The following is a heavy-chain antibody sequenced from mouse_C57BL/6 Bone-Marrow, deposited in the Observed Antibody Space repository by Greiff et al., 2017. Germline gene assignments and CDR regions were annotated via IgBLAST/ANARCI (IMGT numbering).Heavy chain of an antibody. CDR3: TRQDYSTLYYFDY. J-gene: IGHJ2*01. CDR2: IRNKANNHAT. Sequence: EVKLVESGGGLVQPGGSMKLSCAASGFTFSVAWMDWVRQSPEKGLEWVAEIRNKANNHATYYAESVKGRFTISRDDSKSSVYLQMNSLRAEDTGIYYCTRQDYSTLYYFDYWGQGTTLTVSS. V-gene: IGHV6-6*01. D-gene: IGHD2-5*01. CDR1: GFTFSVAW.